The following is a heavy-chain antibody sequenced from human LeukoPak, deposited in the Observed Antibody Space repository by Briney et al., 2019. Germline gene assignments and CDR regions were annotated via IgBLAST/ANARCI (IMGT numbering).Heavy chain of an antibody. Sequence: GGSLGLSCAASGFTFSDHVMNWVRQLPGKRLEWVAYVSGSGSTVYYADSVKGRFTISRDNGKSSLYLQMNSLRVEDTALYYCVRQFASWGQGTLVTVSS. CDR1: GFTFSDHV. V-gene: IGHV3-48*01. J-gene: IGHJ4*02. CDR2: VSGSGSTV. CDR3: VRQFAS.